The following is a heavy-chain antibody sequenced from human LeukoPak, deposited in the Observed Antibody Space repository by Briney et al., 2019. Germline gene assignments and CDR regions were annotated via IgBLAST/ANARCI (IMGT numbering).Heavy chain of an antibody. V-gene: IGHV4-39*07. J-gene: IGHJ3*02. CDR1: GGSISSSRYY. D-gene: IGHD3-22*01. Sequence: SETLSLTCTVSGGSISSSRYYWGWIRQPPGKGLEWIGSIYYSGSTYYNPSLKSRVTISVDTSKNQFSLKLSSVTAADTAVYYCARAPDYDSAFDIWGQGTMVTVSS. CDR3: ARAPDYDSAFDI. CDR2: IYYSGST.